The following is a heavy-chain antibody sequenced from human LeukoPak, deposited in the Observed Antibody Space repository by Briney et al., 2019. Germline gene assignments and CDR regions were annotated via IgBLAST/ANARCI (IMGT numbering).Heavy chain of an antibody. J-gene: IGHJ5*02. CDR2: IYPGDSDT. D-gene: IGHD3-22*01. CDR1: GYSFTSYW. V-gene: IGHV5-51*01. CDR3: ARHRRYYYHSSGYYWFDP. Sequence: GESLKISCKGSGYSFTSYWIGWVRQMPGKGLEWMGIIYPGDSDTRYSPSFQGQVTISADKSLSTAYLQWSSLQASDTAMYYCARHRRYYYHSSGYYWFDPWGQGTLVTVSS.